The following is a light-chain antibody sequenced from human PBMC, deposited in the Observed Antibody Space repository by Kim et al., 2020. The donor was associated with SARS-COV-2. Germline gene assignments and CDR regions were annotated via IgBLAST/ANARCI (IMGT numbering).Light chain of an antibody. J-gene: IGLJ1*01. V-gene: IGLV1-40*01. CDR2: ANN. CDR3: QSYDTSLSGYV. CDR1: RSNVGAGFD. Sequence: RVTISCTGSRSNVGAGFDVHWYQHLPGAVPKLLIYANNHRPSGVPDRFSGSKSDTSASLAITGLQAEDEADYYCQSYDTSLSGYVFGTGTKVTVL.